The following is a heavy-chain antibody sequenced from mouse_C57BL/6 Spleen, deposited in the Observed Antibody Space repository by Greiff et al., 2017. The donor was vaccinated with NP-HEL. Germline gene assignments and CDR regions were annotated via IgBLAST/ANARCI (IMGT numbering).Heavy chain of an antibody. D-gene: IGHD2-4*01. J-gene: IGHJ3*01. V-gene: IGHV8-12*01. CDR3: ARRNVYDCDGFAY. CDR2: IYWDGDK. Sequence: QVTLKESGPGILQSSQTLSLTCSFSGFSLSTSGMGVSWIRQPSGKGLEWLAHIYWDGDKRYNPSLKSRLTISKDTSRNQVCLKITSVDTEDTATYYCARRNVYDCDGFAYWGQGTLVTVSA. CDR1: GFSLSTSGMG.